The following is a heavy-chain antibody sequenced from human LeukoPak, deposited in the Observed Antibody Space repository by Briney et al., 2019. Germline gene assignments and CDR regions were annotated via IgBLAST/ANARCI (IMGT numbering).Heavy chain of an antibody. Sequence: GGSLRLSCAASGFTFDDYAMHWVRHAPGKGLEWVSLISGDGGSTYYADSVRGRLTISRDNSKNTLYLQMNSLRAEDTALYYCAKQDCGGDCYPVNWGRGTLVTVSS. CDR3: AKQDCGGDCYPVN. CDR2: ISGDGGST. V-gene: IGHV3-43*02. D-gene: IGHD2-21*02. J-gene: IGHJ4*02. CDR1: GFTFDDYA.